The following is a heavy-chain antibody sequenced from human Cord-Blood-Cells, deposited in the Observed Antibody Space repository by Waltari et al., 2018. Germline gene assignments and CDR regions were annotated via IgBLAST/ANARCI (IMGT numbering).Heavy chain of an antibody. V-gene: IGHV1-69*01. D-gene: IGHD6-13*01. CDR2: IIPIFGTA. Sequence: QVQLVQSGAEVKKPGSSVKVSCKASGGTLSSYAISLVRQAPGQGLEWMGGIIPIFGTANYAQKFQGRVTITADESTSTAYMELSSLRSEDTAVYYCARVGSIAATTNWFDPWGQGTLVTVSS. CDR3: ARVGSIAATTNWFDP. CDR1: GGTLSSYA. J-gene: IGHJ5*02.